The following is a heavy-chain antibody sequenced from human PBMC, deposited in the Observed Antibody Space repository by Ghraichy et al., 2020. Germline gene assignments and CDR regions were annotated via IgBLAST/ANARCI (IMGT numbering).Heavy chain of an antibody. CDR1: GYTFTGYY. J-gene: IGHJ6*03. CDR3: ARVRRHYYYYMDV. Sequence: ASVKVSCKASGYTFTGYYMHWVRQAPGQGLEWMGRINPNSGGTNYAQKFQGRVTMTRDTSISTAYMELSRLRSDDTAVYYCARVRRHYYYYMDVWGKGTTVTVSS. V-gene: IGHV1-2*06. CDR2: INPNSGGT.